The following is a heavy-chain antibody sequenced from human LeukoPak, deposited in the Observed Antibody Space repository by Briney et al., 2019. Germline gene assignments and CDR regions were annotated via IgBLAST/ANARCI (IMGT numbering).Heavy chain of an antibody. V-gene: IGHV3-9*01. CDR2: ISWNSGSI. Sequence: GGSLRLSCAASGFTFDDYAMHGVRHAPGKGLEWVSGISWNSGSIGYADSVKGRFTISRDNAKNSLYLQMNSLRAEDTALYYCAKDRSGTYYYYMDVWGKGTTVTVSS. J-gene: IGHJ6*03. CDR1: GFTFDDYA. D-gene: IGHD6-25*01. CDR3: AKDRSGTYYYYMDV.